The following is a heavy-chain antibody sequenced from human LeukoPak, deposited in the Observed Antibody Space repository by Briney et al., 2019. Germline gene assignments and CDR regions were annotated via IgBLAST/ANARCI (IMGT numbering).Heavy chain of an antibody. CDR2: MKQDGSAK. D-gene: IGHD1-1*01. V-gene: IGHV3-7*01. Sequence: GGSLRLSCAASGFTFSSYWMTWVRQAPGKGLEWVANMKQDGSAKYYVDSVKGRFTISRDNAKNSLYLQMNSLRAEDTAVYYCAKDSTGTGEYFDYWGQGTLVTVSS. CDR3: AKDSTGTGEYFDY. J-gene: IGHJ4*02. CDR1: GFTFSSYW.